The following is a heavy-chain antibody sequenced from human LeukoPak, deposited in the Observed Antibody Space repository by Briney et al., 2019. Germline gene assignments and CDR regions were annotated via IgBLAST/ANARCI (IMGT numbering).Heavy chain of an antibody. V-gene: IGHV2-5*01. CDR3: AHTVEELVYYYYYMDV. Sequence: SGPTLVNPTQALTLTCTFSGFSLSTSGVGVGWIRQPPGKALEWLALIYWNDDKRYSPSLKSRLTITKDTSKNQVVLTMTNMDPVDTATYYCAHTVEELVYYYYYMDVWGKGTTVTVSS. CDR1: GFSLSTSGVG. D-gene: IGHD6-6*01. J-gene: IGHJ6*03. CDR2: IYWNDDK.